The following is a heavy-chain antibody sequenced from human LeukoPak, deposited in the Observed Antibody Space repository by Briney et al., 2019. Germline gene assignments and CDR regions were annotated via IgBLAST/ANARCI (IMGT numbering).Heavy chain of an antibody. CDR1: VDTFSSYA. CDR3: AGPWGSAAAGT. J-gene: IGHJ5*02. D-gene: IGHD6-13*01. CDR2: IIPILGIA. Sequence: SVRVSCEASVDTFSSYAISWVREAPREGLEWMGRIIPILGIANYAQKLQGRVTITADKSTSTAYMELSSLRSEDTAVYYCAGPWGSAAAGTWGEGTLVTVSS. V-gene: IGHV1-69*04.